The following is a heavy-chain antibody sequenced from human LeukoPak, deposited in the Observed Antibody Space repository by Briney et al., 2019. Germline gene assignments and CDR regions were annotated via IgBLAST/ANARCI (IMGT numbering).Heavy chain of an antibody. CDR2: IFPGDSDT. Sequence: GESLKISCKASGNSITTYWIGWVRQKPGKGLEWMGLIFPGDSDTKYSPSFQGHVTISADKSISTAYLQWSSLKASDTAMYYCARRRDGYNYVGTDYWGQGTLVTVSS. V-gene: IGHV5-51*01. CDR1: GNSITTYW. D-gene: IGHD5-24*01. CDR3: ARRRDGYNYVGTDY. J-gene: IGHJ4*02.